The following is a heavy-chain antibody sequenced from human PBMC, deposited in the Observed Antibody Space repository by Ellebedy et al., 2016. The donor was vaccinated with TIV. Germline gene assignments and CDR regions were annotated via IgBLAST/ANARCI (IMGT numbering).Heavy chain of an antibody. CDR2: ISYDGSNK. Sequence: PGGSLRLSCAASGFTFSSYGMLWVRQAPGKGLEWVTVISYDGSNKYYADSVKGRFTISRDNSKNTLYLQMNSLRAEDTALYYCAKSYYGSGSYIDYWGQGILATVSS. CDR3: AKSYYGSGSYIDY. CDR1: GFTFSSYG. V-gene: IGHV3-30*18. D-gene: IGHD3-10*01. J-gene: IGHJ4*02.